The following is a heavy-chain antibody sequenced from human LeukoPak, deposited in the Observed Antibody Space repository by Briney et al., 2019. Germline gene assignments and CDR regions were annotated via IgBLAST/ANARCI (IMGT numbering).Heavy chain of an antibody. CDR2: ISSSSSYI. D-gene: IGHD4-17*01. CDR3: ARDGYGDYSFDY. J-gene: IGHJ4*02. Sequence: PGGSLRLSCAASGFTFSSYSMNWVRQAPGKGLEWVSSISSSSSYIYYADSVKGRFTISRDNAKNSLYLQMNSLRAEDTAVYYCARDGYGDYSFDYWGQGTLVTVSS. CDR1: GFTFSSYS. V-gene: IGHV3-21*01.